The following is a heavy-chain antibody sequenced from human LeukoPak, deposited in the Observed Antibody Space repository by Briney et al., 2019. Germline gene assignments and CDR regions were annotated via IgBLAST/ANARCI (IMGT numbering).Heavy chain of an antibody. CDR3: ARGFDGSGSYLIDY. CDR1: VYTLTHSY. V-gene: IGHV1-2*02. J-gene: IGHJ4*02. Sequence: SVNVSYQPSVYTLTHSYILWVRQAPGQGLAWVGWISPHSGGRHQPQHFQDRVTQTSGTSLSTDHMELSSLRSDDTAVYYCARGFDGSGSYLIDYWGQGTLVTVSS. D-gene: IGHD3-10*01. CDR2: ISPHSGGR.